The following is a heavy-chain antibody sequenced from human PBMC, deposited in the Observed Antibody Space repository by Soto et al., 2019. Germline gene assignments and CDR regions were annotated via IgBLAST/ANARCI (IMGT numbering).Heavy chain of an antibody. CDR2: ITGSGGST. CDR3: AKAGGFGGYWYFDL. CDR1: GFTFSSYA. Sequence: EVQLLESGGGLVQPGGSLRLSCAASGFTFSSYAMSWFRRAPGKGLEWVSAITGSGGSTYYADSVKGRFTISRDNSKNTLYLQMNSLRAADTAVYYCAKAGGFGGYWYFDLWGRGTLVTVST. D-gene: IGHD3-10*01. V-gene: IGHV3-23*01. J-gene: IGHJ2*01.